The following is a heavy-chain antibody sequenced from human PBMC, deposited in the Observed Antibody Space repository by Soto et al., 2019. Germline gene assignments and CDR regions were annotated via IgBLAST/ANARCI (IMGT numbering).Heavy chain of an antibody. CDR1: GGCISSSSYY. CDR3: ARLYDFWSGYSDFDY. CDR2: IYYSGST. Sequence: SETLSLTCTVSGGCISSSSYYWGWIRQPPGKGLEWIGSIYYSGSTYYNPSLKSRVTISVDTSKNQFSLKLSSVTAADTAVYYCARLYDFWSGYSDFDYWGQGTLVTVSS. V-gene: IGHV4-39*01. J-gene: IGHJ4*02. D-gene: IGHD3-3*01.